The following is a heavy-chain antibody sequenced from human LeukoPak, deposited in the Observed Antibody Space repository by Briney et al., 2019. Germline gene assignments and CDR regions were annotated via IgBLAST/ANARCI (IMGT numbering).Heavy chain of an antibody. CDR1: GGSISSYY. Sequence: SETLSLTCTVSGGSISSYYWSWIRQPPGKGLEWIGYIYYSGSTNYNPSLKSRVTISVHTSKNQLSLKLSSVTAADTAVYYCASRYCSSTSGYGSGFDPWGQGTLVTVSS. D-gene: IGHD2-2*01. CDR3: ASRYCSSTSGYGSGFDP. J-gene: IGHJ5*02. CDR2: IYYSGST. V-gene: IGHV4-59*12.